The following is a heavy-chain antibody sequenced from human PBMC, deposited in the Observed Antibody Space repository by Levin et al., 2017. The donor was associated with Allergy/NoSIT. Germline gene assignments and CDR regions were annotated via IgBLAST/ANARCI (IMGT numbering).Heavy chain of an antibody. D-gene: IGHD3-9*01. CDR2: IYYSGST. V-gene: IGHV4-59*01. CDR3: ARASYYDILAGYYGDAAFDY. CDR1: GGSISSYY. J-gene: IGHJ4*02. Sequence: GSLRLSCTVSGGSISSYYWSWIRQPPGKGLEWIGYIYYSGSTNYNPSLKSRVTISVDTSKNQFSLKLSSVTAADTAVYYCARASYYDILAGYYGDAAFDYWGQGTLVTVSS.